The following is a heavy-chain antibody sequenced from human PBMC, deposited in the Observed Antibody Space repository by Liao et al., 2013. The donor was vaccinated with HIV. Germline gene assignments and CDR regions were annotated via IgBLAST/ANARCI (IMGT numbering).Heavy chain of an antibody. Sequence: QVQLQESGPGLVKSSETLSLTCTVSGDSISSYYWTWIRQPPGKGLEWLGYIYYRGSTNYNPSFMSRVAISRDSSKNQISLRLTSVTAADTAVYYCARWRGNDXGVDSWGRGTLVIVSS. CDR1: GDSISSYY. CDR2: IYYRGST. V-gene: IGHV4-59*01. CDR3: ARWRGNDXGVDS. J-gene: IGHJ4*02. D-gene: IGHD5-12*01.